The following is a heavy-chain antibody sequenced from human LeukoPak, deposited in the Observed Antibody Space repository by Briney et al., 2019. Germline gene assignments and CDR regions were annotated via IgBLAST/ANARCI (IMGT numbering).Heavy chain of an antibody. CDR3: ARDLPKGYCSGGSCYNNWFDP. CDR1: GYTFTSYA. D-gene: IGHD2-15*01. Sequence: GASVKVSCKASGYTFTSYAMHWVRQAPGQRLEWMGWINAGNGNTKYSQKFQGRVTITRDTSASTAYMELSSLRSEDTAVYYCARDLPKGYCSGGSCYNNWFDPWGQGPLVTVSS. V-gene: IGHV1-3*01. J-gene: IGHJ5*02. CDR2: INAGNGNT.